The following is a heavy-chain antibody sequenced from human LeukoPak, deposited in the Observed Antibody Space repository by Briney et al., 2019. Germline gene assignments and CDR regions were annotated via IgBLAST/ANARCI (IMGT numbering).Heavy chain of an antibody. CDR2: TYHRSKWFN. J-gene: IGHJ4*02. V-gene: IGHV6-1*01. CDR1: GDSVSSNNVA. D-gene: IGHD1-26*01. CDR3: ARDRSGSYWTY. Sequence: SQTLSLTCAISGDSVSSNNVAWNWIRQSPSRGLEWLGRTYHRSKWFNQYAVSMKGRVTVNPDTSKNQFSLQVDSVTPEDTAVYYCARDRSGSYWTYWGQGALVTVSS.